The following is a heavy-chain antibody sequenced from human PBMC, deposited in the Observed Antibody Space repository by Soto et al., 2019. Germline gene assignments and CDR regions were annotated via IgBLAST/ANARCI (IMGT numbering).Heavy chain of an antibody. J-gene: IGHJ4*02. Sequence: PGGSLRLSCAASGFTFSSYGMHWVRQAPGKGLEWVAVIWYDGSNKYYADSVKGRFTISRDNSKNTLYLQMNSLRAEDTAVYYCARGVSFHRGYSYGSPTFDYWGQGTLVTVSS. D-gene: IGHD5-18*01. CDR2: IWYDGSNK. V-gene: IGHV3-33*01. CDR3: ARGVSFHRGYSYGSPTFDY. CDR1: GFTFSSYG.